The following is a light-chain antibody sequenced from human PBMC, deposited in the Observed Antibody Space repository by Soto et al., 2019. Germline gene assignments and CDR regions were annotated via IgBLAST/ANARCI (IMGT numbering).Light chain of an antibody. CDR1: QSISSSY. CDR2: GAS. Sequence: EIVLTQSPGTLSLSPGERGTLSCRASQSISSSYLAWYQQKPGQAPRLLIYGASSRATGIPDRFSGSGSGTDFTLTSSRLEPEDFAVYFCQYYGSPTRTFGQGTKVQIK. CDR3: QYYGSPTRT. V-gene: IGKV3-20*01. J-gene: IGKJ1*01.